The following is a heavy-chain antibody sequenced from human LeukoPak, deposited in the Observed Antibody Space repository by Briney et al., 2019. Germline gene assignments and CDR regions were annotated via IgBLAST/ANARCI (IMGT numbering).Heavy chain of an antibody. J-gene: IGHJ4*02. CDR2: IYSGGST. D-gene: IGHD3-22*01. CDR3: ALQNDSSPFDY. Sequence: GGSLRLSCAASGFTVSSNYMSWVRQAPGKGLEWVSVIYSGGSTDYADSVKGRFTISRDNSKDTLYLQMNSLRAEDTAVYYCALQNDSSPFDYWGQGTLVTVSS. V-gene: IGHV3-53*01. CDR1: GFTVSSNY.